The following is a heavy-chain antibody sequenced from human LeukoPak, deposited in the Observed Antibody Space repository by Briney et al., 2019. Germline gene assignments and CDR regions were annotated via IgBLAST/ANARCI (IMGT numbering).Heavy chain of an antibody. Sequence: GGSLTLSCAASGFTFTDYSMNWVRQAPGKGLEWISYIGIDSGNTKYADSMKVRFTISADKAKASMYLQMHSLRVEVTAVYYCARDHNYAFANWGRGTLVTVSS. D-gene: IGHD1-1*01. CDR3: ARDHNYAFAN. J-gene: IGHJ4*02. CDR1: GFTFTDYS. CDR2: IGIDSGNT. V-gene: IGHV3-48*01.